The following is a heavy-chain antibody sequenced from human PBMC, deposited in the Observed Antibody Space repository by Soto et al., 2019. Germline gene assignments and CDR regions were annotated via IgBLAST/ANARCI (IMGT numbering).Heavy chain of an antibody. J-gene: IGHJ6*02. Sequence: PGGSLRLSCAASGFTFSDYYMSWIRQAPGKGLEWVSYISSSSSYTNYTDSVKGRFTISRDNAKNSLYLQMNSLRAEDTAVYYCAGRLYYYYGMDVWGQGTTVTVSS. CDR1: GFTFSDYY. V-gene: IGHV3-11*06. CDR2: ISSSSSYT. CDR3: AGRLYYYYGMDV. D-gene: IGHD3-22*01.